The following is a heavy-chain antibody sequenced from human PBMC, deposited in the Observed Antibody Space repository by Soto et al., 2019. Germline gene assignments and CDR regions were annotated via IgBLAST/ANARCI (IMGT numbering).Heavy chain of an antibody. J-gene: IGHJ5*02. D-gene: IGHD3-22*01. Sequence: ASVKVSCKASGYTFTSYAMHWVRQAPGQRLEWMGWSNAGNGNIKSSHKFEDRVSITRDTATSTAYMEPSGLRSEDTAVYFCTREAVVAENWFDPWGQGTLVTVSS. CDR1: GYTFTSYA. CDR3: TREAVVAENWFDP. V-gene: IGHV1-3*01. CDR2: SNAGNGNI.